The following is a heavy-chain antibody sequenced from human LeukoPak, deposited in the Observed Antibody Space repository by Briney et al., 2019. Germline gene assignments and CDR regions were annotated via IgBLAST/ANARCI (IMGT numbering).Heavy chain of an antibody. J-gene: IGHJ6*02. CDR2: IYSGGST. D-gene: IGHD6-19*01. CDR1: GFTVSSNY. Sequence: GGSLRLSCAASGFTVSSNYMSWVRHAPGKGLEWVSFIYSGGSTHYRDSVKGRFTISRDNSKNTLYLQMNRLRAEDTAVYYCARGYSSDWYYYVMDVWGQGTTVTASS. V-gene: IGHV3-66*01. CDR3: ARGYSSDWYYYVMDV.